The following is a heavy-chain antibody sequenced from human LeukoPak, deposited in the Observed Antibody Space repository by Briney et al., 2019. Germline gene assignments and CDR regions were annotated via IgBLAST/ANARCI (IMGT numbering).Heavy chain of an antibody. V-gene: IGHV3-66*01. CDR2: IYRDGSS. Sequence: GPLRLSCVASGLSVSSNYMSWVRQAPGKGLEWVSVIYRDGSSYYAESVKGRFTISRDNSKNTLYIQMNSLRAEDTAVYYCARSFYDILIGYYQYFDYWGQGTLVTVSS. CDR1: GLSVSSNY. J-gene: IGHJ4*02. D-gene: IGHD3-9*01. CDR3: ARSFYDILIGYYQYFDY.